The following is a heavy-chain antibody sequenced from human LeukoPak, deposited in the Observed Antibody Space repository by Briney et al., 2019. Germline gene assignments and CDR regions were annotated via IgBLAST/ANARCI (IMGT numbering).Heavy chain of an antibody. CDR1: GFTFSSYG. V-gene: IGHV3-30*18. CDR2: ISYDGSNK. J-gene: IGHJ5*02. CDR3: AKEVHDHIWGRSHVNNFDP. Sequence: GGSQRLSCAASGFTFSSYGMHWVRQAPGKGLEWVADISYDGSNKYYADSVKGRFTISRDNSKNTLYLQMNSLRAEDTAVYYCAKEVHDHIWGRSHVNNFDPWGQGTLVTVSS. D-gene: IGHD3-16*01.